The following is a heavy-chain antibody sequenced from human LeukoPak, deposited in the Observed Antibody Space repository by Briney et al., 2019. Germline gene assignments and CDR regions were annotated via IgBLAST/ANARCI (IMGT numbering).Heavy chain of an antibody. Sequence: PSETLSLTCAVYGRSFSGYYWSWIRQPPGKGLEWIGEINHSGSTNYNPSLKSRVTISVDTSKNQFSLKLSSVTAADTAVYYCARDDVAFDIWGQGTMVTVSS. CDR1: GRSFSGYY. J-gene: IGHJ3*02. CDR3: ARDDVAFDI. D-gene: IGHD1-1*01. V-gene: IGHV4-34*01. CDR2: INHSGST.